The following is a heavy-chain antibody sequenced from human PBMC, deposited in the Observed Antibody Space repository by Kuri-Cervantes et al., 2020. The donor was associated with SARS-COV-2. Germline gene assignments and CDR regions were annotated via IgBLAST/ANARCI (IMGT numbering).Heavy chain of an antibody. CDR3: AREQEDYYYYYYMDV. CDR2: IKSKTDGGTT. V-gene: IGHV3-15*01. CDR1: GFTFSNAW. Sequence: GESLKISCAASGFTFSNAWMSWVRQAPGKGLEWVGRIKSKTDGGTTDYAAPVKGRFTISRDDSKNTLYLQMNSLKTEDTAVYYCAREQEDYYYYYYMDVWGKGTTVTVSS. J-gene: IGHJ6*03.